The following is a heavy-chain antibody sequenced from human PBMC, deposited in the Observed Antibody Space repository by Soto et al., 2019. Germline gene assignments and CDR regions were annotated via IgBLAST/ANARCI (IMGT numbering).Heavy chain of an antibody. V-gene: IGHV4-39*01. CDR3: VSPEGYYDSSGYTLDY. CDR1: GDSISSSTYY. Sequence: SETLSLTCTVSGDSISSSTYYWGWIRQPPGKGLEWIGSMFYSVNTYYNPSLKSRVTLSIDTSKNQFSLKLNSVTAADTAVYYCVSPEGYYDSSGYTLDYWGQGTLVTVSS. J-gene: IGHJ4*02. D-gene: IGHD3-22*01. CDR2: MFYSVNT.